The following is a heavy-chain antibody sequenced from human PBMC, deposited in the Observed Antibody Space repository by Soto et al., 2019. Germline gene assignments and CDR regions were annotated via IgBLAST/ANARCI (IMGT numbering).Heavy chain of an antibody. V-gene: IGHV1-69*06. J-gene: IGHJ6*02. CDR1: GGAFRSYT. D-gene: IGHD6-19*01. CDR2: ITPIFGAA. Sequence: QVQLVQSGAEVKKPGSSVKVSCKASGGAFRSYTISWVRQAPGQGLEWMGGITPIFGAANYAQKFEGRVTISADNSTTTAYMELRNLTSEDTAVYYCERDEIAVAKRVGMDVWGQGTTVIVS. CDR3: ERDEIAVAKRVGMDV.